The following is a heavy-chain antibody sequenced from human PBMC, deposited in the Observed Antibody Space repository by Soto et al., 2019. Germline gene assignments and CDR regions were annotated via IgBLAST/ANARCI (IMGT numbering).Heavy chain of an antibody. CDR1: GFTVSYFG. V-gene: IGHV3-30-3*01. CDR2: ISSDGGKA. CDR3: ARDWAWNYDY. D-gene: IGHD1-7*01. J-gene: IGHJ4*02. Sequence: QVQLVESGGGVVQPGRSLRLSCAASGFTVSYFGLHWVRQAPGKGLEWVAFISSDGGKAYYADSMKGRFTISRDNSKNTLDLQMNSLKPEDTAVYYCARDWAWNYDYWGQGTLVIVSS.